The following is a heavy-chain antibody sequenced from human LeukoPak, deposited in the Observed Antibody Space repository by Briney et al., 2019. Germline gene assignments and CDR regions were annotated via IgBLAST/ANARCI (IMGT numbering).Heavy chain of an antibody. J-gene: IGHJ5*02. V-gene: IGHV4-61*08. CDR1: GGSVSSGGYY. CDR2: IYFSGST. CDR3: ARDLHYDILTGPSRWFDP. Sequence: SEALSLTCTVSGGSVSSGGYYWSWIRQPPGKGLEWIGYIYFSGSTNYNPTLKSRVTISVDTSKNQFSLKLSSVTAADTAVYYCARDLHYDILTGPSRWFDPWGQGTLVTVSS. D-gene: IGHD3-9*01.